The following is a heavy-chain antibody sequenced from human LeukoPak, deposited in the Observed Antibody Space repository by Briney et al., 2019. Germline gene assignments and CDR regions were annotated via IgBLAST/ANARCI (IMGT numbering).Heavy chain of an antibody. CDR2: IFHSGNT. Sequence: SETLSLTCGVSGYSISTGYYWGWIRQPPGKGLEWIGSIFHSGNTYYNPSLKSRVTISVDTSKNQFSLKLSSVTAADTAVYYCARQISDYYYYYMDVWGEGITVTVSS. V-gene: IGHV4-38-2*01. D-gene: IGHD2/OR15-2a*01. CDR1: GYSISTGYY. CDR3: ARQISDYYYYYMDV. J-gene: IGHJ6*03.